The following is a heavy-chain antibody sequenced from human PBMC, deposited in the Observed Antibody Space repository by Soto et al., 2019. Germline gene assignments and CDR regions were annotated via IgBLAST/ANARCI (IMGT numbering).Heavy chain of an antibody. CDR3: ARYRSDPTLAFDI. V-gene: IGHV4-61*01. D-gene: IGHD3-16*02. Sequence: QVQLQESGPGLVKPSETLSLTCTVSDGSVSSGSYYWNWIRQPPGKGLEWIGFIYHSGSTHYNPPPQSRVTISVDTSRNQFALRPSSVTAAYTAIYCCARYRSDPTLAFDIWGQGTMVTVSS. J-gene: IGHJ3*02. CDR2: IYHSGST. CDR1: DGSVSSGSYY.